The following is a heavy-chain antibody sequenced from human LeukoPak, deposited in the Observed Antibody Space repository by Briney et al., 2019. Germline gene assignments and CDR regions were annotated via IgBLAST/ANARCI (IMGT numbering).Heavy chain of an antibody. Sequence: PSETLSLTCAVSGVLISDGEWWSWVCQPPGKGLEWIGEIFHSGLTTYNPSLESRVTISVDTSKNQFSLTVNSLTAADTAVYYCTRDSGSSPGDWGQGILVTVSS. D-gene: IGHD6-13*01. J-gene: IGHJ4*02. V-gene: IGHV4-4*02. CDR3: TRDSGSSPGD. CDR2: IFHSGLT. CDR1: GVLISDGEW.